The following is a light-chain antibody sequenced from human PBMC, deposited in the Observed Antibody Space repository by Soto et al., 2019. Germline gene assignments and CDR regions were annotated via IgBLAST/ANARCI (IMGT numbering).Light chain of an antibody. J-gene: IGLJ1*01. CDR1: SSDVGGYNY. CDR2: DVS. CDR3: SSYTTSNTRQIV. V-gene: IGLV2-14*03. Sequence: LTQPASETVSPGQAITISYTGTSSDVGGYNYVSWYQHHPGKAPKLIIYDVSNRPSGVSNRFSGSKSGNTASLTISGLQPEDEADYYCSSYTTSNTRQIVFGTGTKVTVL.